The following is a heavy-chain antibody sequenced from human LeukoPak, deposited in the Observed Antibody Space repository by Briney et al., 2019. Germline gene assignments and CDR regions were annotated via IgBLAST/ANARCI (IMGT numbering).Heavy chain of an antibody. Sequence: SETLSLTCTVSGGSISSYYWSWIRQPAGKGLEWIGRIYTSGSTNYTPSLKSRVTMSVDASKNQFSLKLSSVTAADTAVYYCARDGRDGYNSPPFDYWGQGTLVTVSS. V-gene: IGHV4-4*07. CDR1: GGSISSYY. CDR3: ARDGRDGYNSPPFDY. J-gene: IGHJ4*02. CDR2: IYTSGST. D-gene: IGHD5-24*01.